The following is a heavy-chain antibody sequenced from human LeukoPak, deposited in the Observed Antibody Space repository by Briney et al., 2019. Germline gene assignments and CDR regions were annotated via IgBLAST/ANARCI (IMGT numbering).Heavy chain of an antibody. CDR1: GGSFSGYY. D-gene: IGHD2-15*01. J-gene: IGHJ4*02. Sequence: SETLSLTCAVYGGSFSGYYWSWIRQPPGKGLEWIGEINHSGSTNYNPSLKSRVTISVDTSKNQFPLKLSSVTAADTAVYYCARGAPVAGPYYFDYWGQGALVTVSS. CDR3: ARGAPVAGPYYFDY. V-gene: IGHV4-34*01. CDR2: INHSGST.